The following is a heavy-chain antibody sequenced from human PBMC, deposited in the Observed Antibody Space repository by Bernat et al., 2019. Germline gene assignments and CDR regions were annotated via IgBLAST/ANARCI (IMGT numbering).Heavy chain of an antibody. D-gene: IGHD2-2*03. J-gene: IGHJ4*02. CDR3: AKDSTSGRFGYCSSTSCYSLDY. CDR1: RFTFSSYA. V-gene: IGHV3-30*18. CDR2: ISYDGINK. Sequence: VQLLESGGGVVQPGRSLRLSCAASRFTFSSYAMHWVRQAPGKGLEWVAVISYDGINKYYADSVKGRFSISRDNSKNTLYLQMNSLRAEDTAVYFCAKDSTSGRFGYCSSTSCYSLDYWGQGTLVTVSS.